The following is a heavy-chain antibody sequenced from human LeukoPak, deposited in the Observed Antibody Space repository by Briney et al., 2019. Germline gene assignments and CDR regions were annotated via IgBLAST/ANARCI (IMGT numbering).Heavy chain of an antibody. J-gene: IGHJ4*02. V-gene: IGHV1-69*05. CDR1: GGTFSSYA. D-gene: IGHD3-10*01. CDR2: IIPIFGTA. Sequence: GASVKVSCKASGGTFSSYAISWVRQAPGQGLEWMGGIIPIFGTANYAQKFQGRVTITTDESTSTAYMELSSLRSEDAAVYYCARERITMVRGVIITTQTDDYWGQGTLVTVSS. CDR3: ARERITMVRGVIITTQTDDY.